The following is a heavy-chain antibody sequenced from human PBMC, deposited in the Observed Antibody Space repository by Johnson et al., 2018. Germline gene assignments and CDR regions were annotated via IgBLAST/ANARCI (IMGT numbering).Heavy chain of an antibody. CDR3: ARDHSSSSYYYYGMDV. Sequence: QVQLQESGPGLVKXSETLSLTCTVSGGSISSYYWSWIRQPPGKGLEWIGYIYYSGSTNYNPSLKSRVTISVDTSKNQFPLKLSSVTAADTAVYYCARDHSSSSYYYYGMDVWGQGTTVTVSS. CDR2: IYYSGST. CDR1: GGSISSYY. V-gene: IGHV4-59*01. J-gene: IGHJ6*02. D-gene: IGHD6-6*01.